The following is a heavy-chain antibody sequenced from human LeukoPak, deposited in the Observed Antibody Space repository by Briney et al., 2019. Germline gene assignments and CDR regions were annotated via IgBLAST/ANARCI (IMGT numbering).Heavy chain of an antibody. CDR2: VKQDGSDK. J-gene: IGHJ4*02. D-gene: IGHD2-2*01. V-gene: IGHV3-7*04. Sequence: PGGSLRLSCAASGFRFSSYWMSWVCPVPGKGRRGVANVKQDGSDKYSADSVKGRFSISRHDTKNSPFLQMNNLRAEDSAVYFCAREGIVVVPARRGLWGNYDTSAQAIFPFDHCGQGTLVTVSS. CDR1: GFRFSSYW. CDR3: AREGIVVVPARRGLWGNYDTSAQAIFPFDH.